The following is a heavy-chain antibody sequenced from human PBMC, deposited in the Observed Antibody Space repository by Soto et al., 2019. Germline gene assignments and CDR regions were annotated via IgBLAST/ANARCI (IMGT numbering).Heavy chain of an antibody. CDR3: AHRNVLLWFGEFDP. V-gene: IGHV2-5*02. D-gene: IGHD3-10*01. J-gene: IGHJ5*02. Sequence: QITLKESGPTLVKPTQALTLTCTFSGFSLSTSGVGVGWIRQPPGKALEWLALIYWDDDKRYSPSLKSRLTITQDSSKSRVVRTMTNMDPVDTATYYCAHRNVLLWFGEFDPWCRGTLVTVSS. CDR1: GFSLSTSGVG. CDR2: IYWDDDK.